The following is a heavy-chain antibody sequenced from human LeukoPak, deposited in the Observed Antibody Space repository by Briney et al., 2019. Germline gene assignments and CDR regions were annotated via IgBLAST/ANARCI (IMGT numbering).Heavy chain of an antibody. Sequence: GASVKVSCKASGYTFTSYDINWVRQATGQGLEWMGWMNPNSGNTGYAQKFQGRVTMTRNTPISTAYMELSSLGSEDTAVYYCAREASNIVVVVAATYSWFDPWGQGTLVTVSS. CDR1: GYTFTSYD. CDR3: AREASNIVVVVAATYSWFDP. V-gene: IGHV1-8*01. CDR2: MNPNSGNT. D-gene: IGHD2-15*01. J-gene: IGHJ5*02.